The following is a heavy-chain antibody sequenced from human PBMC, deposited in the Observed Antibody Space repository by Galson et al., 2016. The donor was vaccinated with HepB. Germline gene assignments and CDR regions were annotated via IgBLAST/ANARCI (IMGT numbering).Heavy chain of an antibody. CDR2: ISPTSETV. CDR3: AREWTWNYGNYYFGLDV. Sequence: SLRLSCAASGFLFSTYSFNWVRRAPGKGLEWVSYISPTSETVHYAESVRGRFTISRDNANNSLFLDMKGLRDEDTAVYYCAREWTWNYGNYYFGLDVWGLGTPVSVSS. J-gene: IGHJ6*02. V-gene: IGHV3-48*02. CDR1: GFLFSTYS. D-gene: IGHD1-7*01.